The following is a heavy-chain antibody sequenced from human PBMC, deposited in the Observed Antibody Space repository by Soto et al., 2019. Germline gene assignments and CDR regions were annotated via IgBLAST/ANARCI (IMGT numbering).Heavy chain of an antibody. Sequence: QVQLVQSGAEVKKPGASVKVSCKASGDTLTNYDINWVRQATGQGLEWMGWMNPSSGNTGSAQKFQGRVTMTRNTSISTAYMELSSLRSEDTAVYYCAGYKYGHNTWGQGTQVTVS. CDR2: MNPSSGNT. D-gene: IGHD3-10*01. J-gene: IGHJ5*02. CDR3: AGYKYGHNT. V-gene: IGHV1-8*01. CDR1: GDTLTNYD.